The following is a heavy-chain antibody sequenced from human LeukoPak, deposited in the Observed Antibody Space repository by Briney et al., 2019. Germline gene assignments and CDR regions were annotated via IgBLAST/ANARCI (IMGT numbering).Heavy chain of an antibody. D-gene: IGHD4-11*01. CDR2: ISSSSYI. CDR3: ARESSTVTTRSVDY. V-gene: IGHV3-21*01. CDR1: GFTFSSYS. Sequence: GGSLRLSCAASGFTFSSYSMNWVRQAPGKGLEWVSSISSSSYIYYADSVKGRCTISRDNAKNSLYLQMNSLRAEDTAVYYCARESSTVTTRSVDYWGQGTLVTVSS. J-gene: IGHJ4*02.